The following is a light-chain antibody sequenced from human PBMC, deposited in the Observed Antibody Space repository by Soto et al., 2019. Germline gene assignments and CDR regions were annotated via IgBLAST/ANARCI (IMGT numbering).Light chain of an antibody. Sequence: EIVLTQSPGTLSLSPGERATLTCRASQSVRSSYLTWYRQRPGQAPRLLIYGASTRATGIPDRFSGSGSGTDFTLTISRLEPEDFAVYYCQQYGSSPWTFGQGTKVEI. CDR2: GAS. CDR1: QSVRSSY. J-gene: IGKJ1*01. V-gene: IGKV3-20*01. CDR3: QQYGSSPWT.